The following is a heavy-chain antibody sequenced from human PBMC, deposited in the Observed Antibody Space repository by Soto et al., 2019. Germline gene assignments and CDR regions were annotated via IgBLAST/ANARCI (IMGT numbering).Heavy chain of an antibody. D-gene: IGHD4-17*01. CDR2: ISGSGGST. Sequence: GKGLEWVSAISGSGGSTYYADSVKGRFTISRDNSKNTLYLQMNSLRAEDTAVYYCAKDRPPVYGDLSGAFDIWGQGTMVTGSS. V-gene: IGHV3-23*01. J-gene: IGHJ3*02. CDR3: AKDRPPVYGDLSGAFDI.